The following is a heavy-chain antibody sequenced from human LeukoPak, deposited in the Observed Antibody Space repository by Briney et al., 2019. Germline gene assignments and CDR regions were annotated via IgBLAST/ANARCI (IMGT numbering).Heavy chain of an antibody. Sequence: GGSLRLSCAASGFTFSNAWMSWVRQAPGKGLEWVGRTKSKTDGGTTDYAAPVKGRFTISRDDSKNTLPLQMNSLKTEDTAVYYCTKGNYWGQGTLVTVSS. CDR1: GFTFSNAW. CDR3: TKGNY. V-gene: IGHV3-15*01. J-gene: IGHJ4*02. CDR2: TKSKTDGGTT.